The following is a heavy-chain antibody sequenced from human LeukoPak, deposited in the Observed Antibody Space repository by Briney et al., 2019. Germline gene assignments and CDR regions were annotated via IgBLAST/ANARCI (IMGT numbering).Heavy chain of an antibody. CDR2: IYTSGST. J-gene: IGHJ5*02. Sequence: PSETLSLTCTVSGGSISSYYWSWIRQPAGKGLEWIGRIYTSGSTNYNPSLKSRVTMSVDTSKNQFSLKLSSVTAADTAVYYCARDVYYYDSSGYYYWFDPWGQGTLVTVSS. V-gene: IGHV4-4*07. CDR1: GGSISSYY. CDR3: ARDVYYYDSSGYYYWFDP. D-gene: IGHD3-22*01.